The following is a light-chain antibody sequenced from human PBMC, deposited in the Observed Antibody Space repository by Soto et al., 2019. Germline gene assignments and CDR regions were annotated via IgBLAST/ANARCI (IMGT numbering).Light chain of an antibody. CDR1: KLGERY. Sequence: SYELTQPPSVSVSPGQTASITCSGDKLGERYTWWYQQKPGQSPVLVIYQDSKRPSGIPERFSGSNSGNTATLTISGTQSMDEADYYCQAWDSTIVFGGGTKLTVL. V-gene: IGLV3-1*01. J-gene: IGLJ3*02. CDR3: QAWDSTIV. CDR2: QDS.